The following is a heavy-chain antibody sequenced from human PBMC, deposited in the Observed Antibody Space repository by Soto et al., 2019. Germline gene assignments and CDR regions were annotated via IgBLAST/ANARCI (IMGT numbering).Heavy chain of an antibody. CDR3: AREGLYSSFSIDY. CDR2: IYYSGST. Sequence: PSETLSLTCTVSGGSISSGGYYWSWIRQHPGKGLEWIGYIYYSGSTYYNPSLKSRVTISVDTSKNQFSLKLSSVTAADTAVYYCAREGLYSSFSIDYWGQGTLVTVS. D-gene: IGHD6-6*01. CDR1: GGSISSGGYY. V-gene: IGHV4-31*03. J-gene: IGHJ4*02.